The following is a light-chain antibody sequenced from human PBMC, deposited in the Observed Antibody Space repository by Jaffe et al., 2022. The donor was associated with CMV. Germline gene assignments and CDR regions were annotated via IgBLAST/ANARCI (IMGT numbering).Light chain of an antibody. Sequence: EDVLSQSPDTLSLSLGETATFSCRASQIITGSHLAWYQQKPGQAPRLLIYSVSTRATGIPDRFIGRGSGSGTEFSLTISRLEPEDVAVYYCQQYGRAPLITFGPGTRLEIK. CDR3: QQYGRAPLIT. V-gene: IGKV3-20*01. J-gene: IGKJ5*01. CDR1: QIITGSH. CDR2: SVS.